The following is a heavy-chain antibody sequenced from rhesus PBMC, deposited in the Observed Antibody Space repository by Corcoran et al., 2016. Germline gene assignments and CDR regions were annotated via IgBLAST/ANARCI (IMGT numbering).Heavy chain of an antibody. CDR1: GYTFTSYY. V-gene: IGHV1S9*01. D-gene: IGHD6-31*01. Sequence: QVQLVQSGDEVKKPGAPVKLSCKASGYTFTSYYVNRVRTATGHVLEWMGWINPSNGNTGYAQKFQGRVTMTRDTSTSTAYMELSSLRSEDTAVYYCTRGHYSSGWRGYFEFWGQGALVTVSS. CDR3: TRGHYSSGWRGYFEF. CDR2: INPSNGNT. J-gene: IGHJ1*01.